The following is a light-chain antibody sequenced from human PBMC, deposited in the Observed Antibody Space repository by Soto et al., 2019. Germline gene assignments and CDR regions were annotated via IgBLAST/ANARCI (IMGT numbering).Light chain of an antibody. V-gene: IGLV1-40*01. CDR3: QSYDSSLRGWV. CDR1: SSNIGAGYD. Sequence: QSVLTQPPSVSGAPGQRVTISCTGSSSNIGAGYDVHWYQQLPGTAPKLLIYGNSNRPSGVPDRFSGSKSGTSACLAITGLKAEDEADYYCQSYDSSLRGWVFGGGTKLTVL. J-gene: IGLJ3*02. CDR2: GNS.